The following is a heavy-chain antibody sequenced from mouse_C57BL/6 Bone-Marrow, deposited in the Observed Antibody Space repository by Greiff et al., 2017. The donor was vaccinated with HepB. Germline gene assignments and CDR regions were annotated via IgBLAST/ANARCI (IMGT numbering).Heavy chain of an antibody. V-gene: IGHV5-12*01. CDR2: ISNGGGST. D-gene: IGHD3-2*02. J-gene: IGHJ4*01. CDR1: GFTFSDYY. Sequence: EVKLQESGGGLVQPGGSLKLSCAASGFTFSDYYMYWVRQTPEKRLEWVAYISNGGGSTYYPDTVKGRFTISRDNAKNTLYLQMSRLKSEDTAMYYCARHPDSSGPHYYAMDYWGQGTSVTVSS. CDR3: ARHPDSSGPHYYAMDY.